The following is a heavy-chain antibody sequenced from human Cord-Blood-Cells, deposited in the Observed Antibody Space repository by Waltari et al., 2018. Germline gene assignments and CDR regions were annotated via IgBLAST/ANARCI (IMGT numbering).Heavy chain of an antibody. Sequence: QVTLRESGPALVKPTQTLTLTCTFSGFSLSTSGMCVSWIRQPPGKALEWPARIDWDDDKYYSTSLKTMLTISKDTSKNQVVLTMTNMDPVDTATYYCARISPTGGVDYWGQGTLVTVSS. D-gene: IGHD7-27*01. CDR1: GFSLSTSGMC. CDR3: ARISPTGGVDY. J-gene: IGHJ4*02. CDR2: IDWDDDK. V-gene: IGHV2-70*15.